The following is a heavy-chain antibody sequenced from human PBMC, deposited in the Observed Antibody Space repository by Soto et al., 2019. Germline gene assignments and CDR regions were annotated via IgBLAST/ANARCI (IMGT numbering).Heavy chain of an antibody. CDR1: GFNFSTYD. Sequence: EVQLVESGGGLVQPGGSLRLSCAASGFNFSTYDMHWVRQAPGKGLEWVSIIGSGGDTYYPGSVKGGFTVSRENAKSYIYLQMDRLRAEDTAVYYCARGGETNYLKSSGLLDYWGQGTLVTVSP. CDR2: IGSGGDT. D-gene: IGHD3-22*01. J-gene: IGHJ4*02. V-gene: IGHV3-13*01. CDR3: ARGGETNYLKSSGLLDY.